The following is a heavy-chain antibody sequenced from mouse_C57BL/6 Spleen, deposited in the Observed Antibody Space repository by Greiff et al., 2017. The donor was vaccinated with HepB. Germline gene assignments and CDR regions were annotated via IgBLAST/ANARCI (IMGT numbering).Heavy chain of an antibody. V-gene: IGHV1-76*01. CDR1: GYTFTDYY. D-gene: IGHD4-1*01. Sequence: QVQLKESGAELVRPGASVKLSCKASGYTFTDYYINWVKQRPGQGLEWIARIYPGSGNTYYNEKFKGKATLTAEKSSSTAYMQLSSLTSEDSAVYFCAREGANWGYFDYWGQGTTLTVSS. CDR3: AREGANWGYFDY. CDR2: IYPGSGNT. J-gene: IGHJ2*01.